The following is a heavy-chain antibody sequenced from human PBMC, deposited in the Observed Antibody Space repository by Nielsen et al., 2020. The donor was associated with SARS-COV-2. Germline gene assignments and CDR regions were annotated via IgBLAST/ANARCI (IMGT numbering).Heavy chain of an antibody. Sequence: GGSLRLSCAASGFTVSSNYMSWVRQAPEKGLEWVSVIYSGGSTYYADSVKGRFTISRDNSKNTLYLQMNSLRAEDTAVYYCARDRGGEQLEPPYYWSQGTLVTVSS. CDR1: GFTVSSNY. J-gene: IGHJ4*02. CDR2: IYSGGST. D-gene: IGHD6-13*01. CDR3: ARDRGGEQLEPPYY. V-gene: IGHV3-66*01.